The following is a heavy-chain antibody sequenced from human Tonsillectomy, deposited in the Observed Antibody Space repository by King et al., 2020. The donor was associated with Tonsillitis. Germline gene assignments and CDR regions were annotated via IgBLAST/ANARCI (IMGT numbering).Heavy chain of an antibody. CDR2: IYYSGST. Sequence: VQLQESGPGLVKPSETLSLTCTVSGGSISSYYWSWIRQPPGTGLEWIGYIYYSGSTNYNPSLKSRVTISVDTSKNLFSLKLSSVTAADTALYYCARDQNYYDSSGYYPGGFDYWGQGTLVTLSS. CDR3: ARDQNYYDSSGYYPGGFDY. CDR1: GGSISSYY. J-gene: IGHJ4*02. D-gene: IGHD3-22*01. V-gene: IGHV4-59*01.